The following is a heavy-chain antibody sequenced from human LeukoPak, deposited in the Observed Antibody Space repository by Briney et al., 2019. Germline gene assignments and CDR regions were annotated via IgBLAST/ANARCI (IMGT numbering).Heavy chain of an antibody. D-gene: IGHD2-15*01. CDR1: GYSISSGYY. Sequence: PSETLSLTCTVSGYSISSGYYWGWIRQPPGKGLEWIGSIYHGGSTYYSPSLKSRITVSVDTSKNQFSLKLSSVTAADTALYYCAREKTSGYWYFDLWGRGTLVTVSS. V-gene: IGHV4-38-2*02. J-gene: IGHJ2*01. CDR3: AREKTSGYWYFDL. CDR2: IYHGGST.